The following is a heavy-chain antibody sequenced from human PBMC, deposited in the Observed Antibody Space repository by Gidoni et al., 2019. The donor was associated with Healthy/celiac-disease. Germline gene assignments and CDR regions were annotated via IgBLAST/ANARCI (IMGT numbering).Heavy chain of an antibody. Sequence: EVQLLESGGGLVQPGGSLRLYCAASGFPFSSYAMSWVRQAPGKGLEWVSAISGSGGSTYYADSVKGRFTISRDNSKNTLYLQMNSLRAEDTAVYYCAKVPRITMVRARGLYFDYWGQGTLVTVSS. CDR3: AKVPRITMVRARGLYFDY. CDR1: GFPFSSYA. V-gene: IGHV3-23*01. CDR2: ISGSGGST. D-gene: IGHD3-10*01. J-gene: IGHJ4*02.